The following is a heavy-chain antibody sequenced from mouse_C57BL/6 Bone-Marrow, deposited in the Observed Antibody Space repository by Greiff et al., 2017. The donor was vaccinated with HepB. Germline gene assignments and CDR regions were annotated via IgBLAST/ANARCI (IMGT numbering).Heavy chain of an antibody. CDR3: ARRGDSSGYVGMDY. CDR1: GYTFTSYW. CDR2: IDPSDSYT. J-gene: IGHJ4*01. D-gene: IGHD3-2*02. V-gene: IGHV1-59*01. Sequence: QVQLQQPGAELVRPGTSVKLSCKASGYTFTSYWMHWVKQRPGQGLEWIGVIDPSDSYTNYNQKFKGKATLTVDTSSSTAYMQLSSLTSEDSAVYYGARRGDSSGYVGMDYWGQGTSVTVSS.